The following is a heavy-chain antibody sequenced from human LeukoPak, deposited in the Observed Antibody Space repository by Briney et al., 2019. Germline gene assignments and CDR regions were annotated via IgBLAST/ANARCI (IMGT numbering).Heavy chain of an antibody. D-gene: IGHD3-9*01. J-gene: IGHJ4*02. CDR3: ARADYDILTGYYHFDY. Sequence: GGSLRLSCAASGFTVSSNYMSWVRQAPGKGLEWVSVIYSGGSTYYADSVKGRFTISRDNSKNTLYLQMNSLRAEDTAVYYSARADYDILTGYYHFDYWGQGTLVTVSS. CDR2: IYSGGST. CDR1: GFTVSSNY. V-gene: IGHV3-66*01.